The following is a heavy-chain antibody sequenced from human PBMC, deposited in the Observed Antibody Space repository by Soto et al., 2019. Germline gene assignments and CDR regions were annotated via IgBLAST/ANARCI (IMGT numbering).Heavy chain of an antibody. J-gene: IGHJ5*02. D-gene: IGHD3-22*01. CDR3: ARDPCYYDSSGPGWFDP. CDR1: GYTFTSDG. Sequence: QVQLVQSGAEVKKPGASVKVSCKASGYTFTSDGISWVRQAPGQGLEWMGWISAYNGNTNYAQKLQGRVTRTTDTSTSAAYMELWGRGSDVSAVYYCARDPCYYDSSGPGWFDPWGQGTLVTVSS. CDR2: ISAYNGNT. V-gene: IGHV1-18*01.